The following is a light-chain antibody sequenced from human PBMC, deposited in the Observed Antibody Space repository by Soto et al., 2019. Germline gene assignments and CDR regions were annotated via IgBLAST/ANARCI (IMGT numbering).Light chain of an antibody. V-gene: IGKV1-9*01. CDR3: QQLNSYPLT. CDR1: QAISSS. Sequence: DIQLTQSPSFLSASVGDKVTITCRASQAISSSLAWYQQNPGKAPKLLICAASTLQSGVPSRFSGSGSGTEFTLTISSLQPEDFATYYCQQLNSYPLTFGGGAKVEI. CDR2: AAS. J-gene: IGKJ4*01.